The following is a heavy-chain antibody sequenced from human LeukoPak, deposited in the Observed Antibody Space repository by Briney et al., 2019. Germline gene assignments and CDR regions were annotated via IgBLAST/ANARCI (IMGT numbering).Heavy chain of an antibody. CDR3: ASTVGYCSSTSCPYYFDY. CDR2: IIPIFGTA. Sequence: ASVKVSCKASGYTFTSYGISWVRQAPGQGLEWMGGIIPIFGTANYAQKFQGRVTITADESTSTAYMELSSLRSEDTAVYYCASTVGYCSSTSCPYYFDYWGQGTLVTVSS. CDR1: GYTFTSYG. J-gene: IGHJ4*02. D-gene: IGHD2-2*01. V-gene: IGHV1-69*13.